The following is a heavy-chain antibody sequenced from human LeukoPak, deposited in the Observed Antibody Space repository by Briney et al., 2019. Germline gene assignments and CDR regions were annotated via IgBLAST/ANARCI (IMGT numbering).Heavy chain of an antibody. CDR1: GFTFSSYS. D-gene: IGHD6-13*01. V-gene: IGHV3-21*01. Sequence: GGSLRLSCAASGFTFSSYSMNWVRQAPGKGLEWVSSISSSSSYIYYADSVKGRFTISRDNAKNPLYLQMNSLRAEDTAVYYCARLAAAGNFDYWGQGTLVTVSS. J-gene: IGHJ4*02. CDR3: ARLAAAGNFDY. CDR2: ISSSSSYI.